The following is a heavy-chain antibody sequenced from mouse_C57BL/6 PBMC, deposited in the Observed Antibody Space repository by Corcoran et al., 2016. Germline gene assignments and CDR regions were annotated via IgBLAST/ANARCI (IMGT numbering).Heavy chain of an antibody. V-gene: IGHV3-6*01. CDR3: ARGYYGSSLWFAY. J-gene: IGHJ3*01. D-gene: IGHD1-1*01. CDR2: ISYDGSN. CDR1: GYSITRGYY. Sequence: DVQLQESGPGLVKPSQSLSLTCSVTGYSITRGYYWNWIRQFPGNKLEWMGYISYDGSNNYNPSLKNRISITRDTSKNQFFLKLNSVTTEDTATYYCARGYYGSSLWFAYWGQGTLVTVSA.